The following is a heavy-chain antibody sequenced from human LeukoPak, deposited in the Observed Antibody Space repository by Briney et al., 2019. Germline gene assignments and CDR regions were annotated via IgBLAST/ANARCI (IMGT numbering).Heavy chain of an antibody. V-gene: IGHV3-23*01. CDR3: AKDGAWLRFDD. CDR2: ISPGGGPT. J-gene: IGHJ4*02. D-gene: IGHD5-12*01. Sequence: GGSLRLSCAGSGFPFSSHGMNWVRQAPGKGLEWVSGISPGGGPTYYADSVKGRFTISRDDSKNTLYLQMKNLRAEDTAVYYCAKDGAWLRFDDWGQGILVTVSS. CDR1: GFPFSSHG.